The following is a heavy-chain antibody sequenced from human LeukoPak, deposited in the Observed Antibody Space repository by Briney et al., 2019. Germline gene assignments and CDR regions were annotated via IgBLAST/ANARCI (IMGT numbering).Heavy chain of an antibody. Sequence: SETLSLTCTVSGGSISSSGYFWGWIRQPPGKGLERIGNIHYSGNTYYNPSLKSRVTISVDTSKNQFSLKLTSVTAADTAVYYCATRYCPYSGCNFFSHYWGQGTLVTVSS. CDR1: GGSISSSGYF. CDR3: ATRYCPYSGCNFFSHY. V-gene: IGHV4-39*01. CDR2: IHYSGNT. D-gene: IGHD5-12*01. J-gene: IGHJ4*02.